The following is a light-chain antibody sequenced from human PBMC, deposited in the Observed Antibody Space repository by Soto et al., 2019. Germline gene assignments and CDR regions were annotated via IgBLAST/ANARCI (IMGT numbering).Light chain of an antibody. Sequence: EIVLTQSPGTLSLSPGERATLSCRTSQTVSSTYLALYQQKRGQAHRLLIYGPSNRDTGIPDRFSGSGSGTDFTLTISRLESEDFAVYHCQLYGSSPLYSFAQATELEIK. CDR2: GPS. CDR3: QLYGSSPLYS. CDR1: QTVSSTY. V-gene: IGKV3-20*01. J-gene: IGKJ2*01.